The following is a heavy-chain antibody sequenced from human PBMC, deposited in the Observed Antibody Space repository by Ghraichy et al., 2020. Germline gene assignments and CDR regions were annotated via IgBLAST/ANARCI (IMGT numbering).Heavy chain of an antibody. Sequence: GESLNISCAASGFTFSNYAMSWVRQAPGKGLEWVSGISGTGGSTFYAGSVKGRFSISRDNSKNTLYLQMNSLRVDDTAVYYCAKDIRGNLFWYFDLWGRGTLVTVSS. D-gene: IGHD3-3*02. CDR1: GFTFSNYA. CDR3: AKDIRGNLFWYFDL. J-gene: IGHJ2*01. CDR2: ISGTGGST. V-gene: IGHV3-23*01.